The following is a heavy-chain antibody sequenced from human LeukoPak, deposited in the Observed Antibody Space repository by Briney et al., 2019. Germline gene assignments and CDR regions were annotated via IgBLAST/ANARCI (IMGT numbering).Heavy chain of an antibody. CDR1: GFTFSSYW. J-gene: IGHJ3*02. CDR3: VRLRSAAFDI. CDR2: INTDGTST. V-gene: IGHV3-74*01. Sequence: GGSLRLSCAASGFTFSSYWMHWVRQAPGKGLVWVSRINTDGTSTTYADSVKGRFTISRDNAKNTLYLQMNSLRAEDTAVYYCVRLRSAAFDIWGQGTMVTVSS. D-gene: IGHD4-17*01.